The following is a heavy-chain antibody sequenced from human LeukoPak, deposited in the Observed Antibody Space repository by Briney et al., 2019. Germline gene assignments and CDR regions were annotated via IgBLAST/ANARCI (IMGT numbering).Heavy chain of an antibody. D-gene: IGHD3-10*01. V-gene: IGHV3-30*02. CDR1: GFTFSSFG. J-gene: IGHJ4*02. CDR3: ARDGITMRILEY. Sequence: GGSLRLSCAASGFTFSSFGMHWVRQAPGKGLEWVAFIRYDGSNKYYADSVKGRFTISRDISENTLYLQMISLRGEDTAVYYCARDGITMRILEYWGQGTLVTVSS. CDR2: IRYDGSNK.